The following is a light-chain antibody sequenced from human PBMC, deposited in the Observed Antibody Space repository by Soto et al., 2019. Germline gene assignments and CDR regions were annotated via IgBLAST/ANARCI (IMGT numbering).Light chain of an antibody. CDR2: GAS. J-gene: IGKJ2*01. Sequence: EIVLTQSPGTLSLSPGERATLSCRASQSVSSSYLAWYQQKPGQAPRLLIYGASSRATGIPDRFSGSGSGTDLTLTISRLGPEDFAVYYCQQYGGSPYTFGQGTKLEI. CDR3: QQYGGSPYT. V-gene: IGKV3-20*01. CDR1: QSVSSSY.